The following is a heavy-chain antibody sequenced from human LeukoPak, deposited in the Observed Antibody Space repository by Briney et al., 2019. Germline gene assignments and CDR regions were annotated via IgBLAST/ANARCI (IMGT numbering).Heavy chain of an antibody. CDR2: IKPDGSEK. J-gene: IGHJ4*02. Sequence: GGSLRLSCAASGFTFSSYWLSWVRQAPGKGLEWVANIKPDGSEKYYVDSVKGRFTISRDNAKNSLYLQMNSLRAEDTAVYYCARDWVRRGFDYWGQGTLVTVSS. CDR1: GFTFSSYW. V-gene: IGHV3-7*01. D-gene: IGHD1-1*01. CDR3: ARDWVRRGFDY.